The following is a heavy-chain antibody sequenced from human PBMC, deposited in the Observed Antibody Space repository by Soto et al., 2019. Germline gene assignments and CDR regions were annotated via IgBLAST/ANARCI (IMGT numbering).Heavy chain of an antibody. Sequence: QVQLVESGGGVVQPGRSLRLSCAASGFTFSNYAMHWLRQAPGKGLEWVAVIWYDGNNKYYADSVKGRFTVSRDNSKNLLYLQSNAERAEDRVVYYCGRDHTPDTPGAERNDVFDVGGKGTLFTVSS. D-gene: IGHD2-15*01. CDR3: GRDHTPDTPGAERNDVFDV. V-gene: IGHV3-33*01. J-gene: IGHJ3*01. CDR2: IWYDGNNK. CDR1: GFTFSNYA.